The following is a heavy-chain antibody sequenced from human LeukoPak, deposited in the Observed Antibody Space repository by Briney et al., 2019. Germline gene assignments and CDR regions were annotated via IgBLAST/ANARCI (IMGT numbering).Heavy chain of an antibody. J-gene: IGHJ4*02. V-gene: IGHV4-39*02. CDR2: IYYSGST. CDR3: ARGDVNYDFWSGYYRPLALDY. Sequence: SETLSLTCTVSGGSISSSSYYWGWIRQPPGKGLEWIGTIYYSGSTYYNPSLKSRVTISVDTSKNHFSLKLSSVTAADTAVYYCARGDVNYDFWSGYYRPLALDYWGQGTLVTVSS. D-gene: IGHD3-3*01. CDR1: GGSISSSSYY.